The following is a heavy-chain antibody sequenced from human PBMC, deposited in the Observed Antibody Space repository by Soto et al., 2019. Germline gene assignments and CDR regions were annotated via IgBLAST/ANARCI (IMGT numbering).Heavy chain of an antibody. V-gene: IGHV5-51*01. CDR2: IYPGDSDT. J-gene: IGHJ6*02. Sequence: PGESLKISCKGSGYSFTTYWIGWVRQMPGKGLEWMGIIYPGDSDTRYSPSFQGQVTISADKSISTAYLQWSSLRASDTAMYYCARHASPRNYYYGMDVWGQGTTVTVSS. CDR3: ARHASPRNYYYGMDV. D-gene: IGHD3-16*01. CDR1: GYSFTTYW.